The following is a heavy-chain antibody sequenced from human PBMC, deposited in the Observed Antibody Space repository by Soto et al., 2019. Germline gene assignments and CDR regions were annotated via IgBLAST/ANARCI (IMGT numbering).Heavy chain of an antibody. CDR2: ISAYNGNT. CDR3: ARVSACSGGSCYSWYYYGMDV. Sequence: ASVKVSCKASGYTFTSYGISWVRQAPGQGLEWMGWISAYNGNTNYAQKLQGRVTMTTDTSTSTAYMELRSLRSDDTAVYYCARVSACSGGSCYSWYYYGMDVWGQGTTVTVSS. V-gene: IGHV1-18*01. D-gene: IGHD2-15*01. CDR1: GYTFTSYG. J-gene: IGHJ6*02.